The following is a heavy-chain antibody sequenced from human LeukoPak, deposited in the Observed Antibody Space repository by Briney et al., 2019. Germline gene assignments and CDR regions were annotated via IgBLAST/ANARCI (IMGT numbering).Heavy chain of an antibody. CDR1: GFTFSSYD. J-gene: IGHJ4*02. D-gene: IGHD3-22*01. Sequence: PGGSLRLSCAASGFTFSSYDMHWVRQAPGKGLEWVAVIWFDGSNKYYADSVKGRFTISRDNSKNTLYLQMNSLRAEDTAVYYCARPDYDSSGYADYWGQGTLVTISS. V-gene: IGHV3-33*01. CDR3: ARPDYDSSGYADY. CDR2: IWFDGSNK.